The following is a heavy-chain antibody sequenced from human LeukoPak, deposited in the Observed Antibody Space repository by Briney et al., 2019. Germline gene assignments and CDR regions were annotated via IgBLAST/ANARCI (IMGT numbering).Heavy chain of an antibody. Sequence: SETLSLTCTVSGGSISSYYWSWIRQPAGKGLEWIGRIYTSGSTNYNPSLKSRVTMSVDTSKNQFSLKLSSVTAADTAVYYCARDKGYSSGWYWYFDLWGRGTLVTVSS. D-gene: IGHD6-19*01. CDR2: IYTSGST. V-gene: IGHV4-4*07. CDR3: ARDKGYSSGWYWYFDL. J-gene: IGHJ2*01. CDR1: GGSISSYY.